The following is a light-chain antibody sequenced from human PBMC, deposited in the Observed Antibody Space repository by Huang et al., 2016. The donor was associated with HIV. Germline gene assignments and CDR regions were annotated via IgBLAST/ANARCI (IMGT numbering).Light chain of an antibody. Sequence: AIQLTQSPSFLSASVGDRVIIPCRASQDITDALAWYQQKPGKPPEVLIYDASRLESGVPSRLSGSGSGADFTLTSSSLQPEDCATYYCQQFKNYPLTFGGGTKVEVK. CDR1: QDITDA. CDR3: QQFKNYPLT. V-gene: IGKV1D-13*01. CDR2: DAS. J-gene: IGKJ4*01.